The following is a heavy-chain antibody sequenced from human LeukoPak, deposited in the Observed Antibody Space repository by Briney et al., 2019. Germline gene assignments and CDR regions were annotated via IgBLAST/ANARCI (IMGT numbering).Heavy chain of an antibody. V-gene: IGHV3-21*01. Sequence: GGSLRLSCAASGFTFSSYAMNWVRQAPGKGLEWVSSISSSSTYIYYADSVKGRFTISRDNAKNSLYLQMNSLRAEDTAVYYCARRAGAYSHPYDYWGQGTLVTVSS. CDR3: ARRAGAYSHPYDY. J-gene: IGHJ4*02. D-gene: IGHD4/OR15-4a*01. CDR2: ISSSSTYI. CDR1: GFTFSSYA.